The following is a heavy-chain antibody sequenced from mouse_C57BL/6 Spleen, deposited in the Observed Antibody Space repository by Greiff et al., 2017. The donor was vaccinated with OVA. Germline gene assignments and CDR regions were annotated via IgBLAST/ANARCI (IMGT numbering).Heavy chain of an antibody. Sequence: EVKLMESEGGLVQPGSSMKLSCTASGFTFSDYYMAWVRQVPEKGLEWVANINYDGSSTYYLDSLKSRFIISRDNAKNILYLQMSSLKSEDTATYYCARDHDVLYFDYWGQGTTLTVSS. CDR3: ARDHDVLYFDY. V-gene: IGHV5-16*01. J-gene: IGHJ2*01. D-gene: IGHD2-12*01. CDR1: GFTFSDYY. CDR2: INYDGSST.